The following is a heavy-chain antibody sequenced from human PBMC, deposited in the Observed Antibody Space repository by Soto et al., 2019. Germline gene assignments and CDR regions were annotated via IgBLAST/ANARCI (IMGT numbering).Heavy chain of an antibody. J-gene: IGHJ5*02. D-gene: IGHD3-16*01. Sequence: QITLKESGPTLVKPTQTLTLTCTFSGFSLTTRGVGVGWIRQPPGKALECLALIYWDDDKRYSPSLQSRLSITKDTSKNQVVLTMTHVDPVDTATYYCAHIPNYYQYDWFDHWCQGTLVSVSS. V-gene: IGHV2-5*02. CDR1: GFSLTTRGVG. CDR2: IYWDDDK. CDR3: AHIPNYYQYDWFDH.